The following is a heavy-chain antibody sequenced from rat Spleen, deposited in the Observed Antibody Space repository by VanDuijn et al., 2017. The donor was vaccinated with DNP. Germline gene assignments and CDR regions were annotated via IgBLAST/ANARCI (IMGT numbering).Heavy chain of an antibody. CDR3: AKPASYGGYWFAY. Sequence: EVQLVESGGGLVQPGRSLKLSCAASGFTFSDYNMAWVRQAPKKGLEWIASITSGGGTSYSDSVKGRFTISRDDAKNTLYLQMSSLRSDDTATYYCAKPASYGGYWFAYWGQGTLVTVSS. CDR2: ITSGGGT. J-gene: IGHJ3*01. CDR1: GFTFSDYN. V-gene: IGHV5-22*01. D-gene: IGHD1-11*01.